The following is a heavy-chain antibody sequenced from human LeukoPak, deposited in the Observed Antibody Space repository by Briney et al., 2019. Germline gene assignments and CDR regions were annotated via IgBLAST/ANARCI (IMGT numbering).Heavy chain of an antibody. CDR2: IYYSGST. J-gene: IGHJ5*02. CDR3: ARHGTLRFLDWFDP. Sequence: SETLSLTCTVSGGSISSHFWSWIRQAPGKGLEWIGYIYYSGSTNYNPSLKSRVTISVDTSKNQSSLKLSSVTAADTAVYYCARHGTLRFLDWFDPWGQGTLVTVSS. V-gene: IGHV4-59*08. D-gene: IGHD3-3*01. CDR1: GGSISSHF.